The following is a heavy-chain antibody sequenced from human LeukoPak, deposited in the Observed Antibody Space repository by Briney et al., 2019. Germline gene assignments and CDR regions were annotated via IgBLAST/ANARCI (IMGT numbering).Heavy chain of an antibody. CDR2: ISYDGSNK. V-gene: IGHV3-30*04. J-gene: IGHJ4*02. D-gene: IGHD2-2*02. CDR1: GFTFSSYA. Sequence: GGSLRLSCAASGFTFSSYAMHWVRQAPGKGLEWVAVISYDGSNKYYADSVKGRFTISRDNSKNTLYLQMNSLRAEDTAVYYCAREYLLYYFDYWGQGTLVTVSS. CDR3: AREYLLYYFDY.